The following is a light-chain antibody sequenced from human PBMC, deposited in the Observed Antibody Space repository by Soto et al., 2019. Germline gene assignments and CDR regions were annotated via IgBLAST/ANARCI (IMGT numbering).Light chain of an antibody. J-gene: IGKJ5*01. CDR3: QQYYDWPIT. CDR2: AAS. CDR1: QGISTL. Sequence: EIVLTQSPATLSVSPGERATLFCRASQGISTLLAWYQQKPGQAPRLLIYAASTRAAGIPARFSGSGSGTDFTLTISSLQSEDFAIYYRQQYYDWPITVGQGTRLEIK. V-gene: IGKV3-15*01.